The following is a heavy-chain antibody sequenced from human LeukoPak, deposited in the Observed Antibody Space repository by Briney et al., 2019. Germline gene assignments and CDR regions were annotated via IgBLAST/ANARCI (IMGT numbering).Heavy chain of an antibody. CDR2: IYPGDSDT. J-gene: IGHJ5*02. Sequence: GESLKISCKGSGYSFTSYWIAWVRQMPGQGLEWMGIIYPGDSDTRYSPSFRGQVTISADKSISTAYLQWSSLKASDTAMYYCARLRSTAYHPLAFDPWGQGTLVIVSS. V-gene: IGHV5-51*01. CDR1: GYSFTSYW. CDR3: ARLRSTAYHPLAFDP. D-gene: IGHD2-21*02.